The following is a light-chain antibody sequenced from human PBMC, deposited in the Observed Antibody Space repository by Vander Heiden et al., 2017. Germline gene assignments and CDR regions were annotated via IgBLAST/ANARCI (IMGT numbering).Light chain of an antibody. CDR1: NIGSKS. CDR2: DDS. CDR3: QVWDSSSDHVV. Sequence: SYVLTQPPSVSVAPGQTARITWGGNNIGSKSVHWYQQKPGQAPVLFVYDDSDRHSGIPERFSGSNSGNTATLTISRVEAGDEADYYCQVWDSSSDHVVFGGGTKLTVL. J-gene: IGLJ2*01. V-gene: IGLV3-21*02.